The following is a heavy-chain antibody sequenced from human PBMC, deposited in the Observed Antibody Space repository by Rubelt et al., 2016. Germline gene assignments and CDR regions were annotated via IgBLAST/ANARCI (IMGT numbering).Heavy chain of an antibody. V-gene: IGHV4-31*03. J-gene: IGHJ4*02. CDR1: GGSISSGGYY. Sequence: QVQLQESGPGLVKPSQTLSLTCTVSGGSISSGGYYWSWIRQHPGKGLEWIGYIFYSGSTYYNPSLKSRVTMSVDTSKNQFSLKLSAVTAADTAVYYCARRGSGSTFDYWGQGTLVTVSS. CDR2: IFYSGST. D-gene: IGHD6-19*01. CDR3: ARRGSGSTFDY.